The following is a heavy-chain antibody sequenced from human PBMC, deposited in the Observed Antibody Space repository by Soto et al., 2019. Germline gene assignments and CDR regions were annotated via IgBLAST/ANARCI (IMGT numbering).Heavy chain of an antibody. CDR2: IYYSGST. Sequence: TLPLTYTGSAGTPSTSTYYWGWIRQPPRKRKEWIGSIYYSGSTYYNPSLKSRVTISVDTSKNQFSLKLSSVTAADTAVYFCWSGGSSGLHTYWGQGTPV. J-gene: IGHJ1*01. D-gene: IGHD6-19*01. V-gene: IGHV4-39*01. CDR3: WSGGSSGLHTY. CDR1: AGTPSTSTYY.